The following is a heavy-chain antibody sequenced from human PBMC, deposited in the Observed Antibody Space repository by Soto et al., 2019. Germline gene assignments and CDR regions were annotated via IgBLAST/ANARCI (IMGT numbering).Heavy chain of an antibody. J-gene: IGHJ4*02. Sequence: GVSLRLSCAASGFTFTRYSMNWVRQAPGKGLEWVSSISSTTNYIYYGDSMKGRFTISRDNAKNSLYLEMNSLRAEDTAVYYCARESEDLTSNFDYWDKGTRGTVSS. CDR2: ISSTTNYI. V-gene: IGHV3-21*06. CDR1: GFTFTRYS. CDR3: ARESEDLTSNFDY.